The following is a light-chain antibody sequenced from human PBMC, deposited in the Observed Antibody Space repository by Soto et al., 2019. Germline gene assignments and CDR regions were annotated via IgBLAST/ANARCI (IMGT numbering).Light chain of an antibody. J-gene: IGLJ1*01. CDR3: SSYTTCNTRLLV. CDR1: SSDVGGYNY. Sequence: QSVLTQPASVSGSPGQSITISCTGTSSDVGGYNYVSWYQQHPGKAPKFMIYDVSNRPSGVSNRFSGSKSGNTASLTISGLQAEDEADYYCSSYTTCNTRLLVFGTGTKVTVL. CDR2: DVS. V-gene: IGLV2-14*01.